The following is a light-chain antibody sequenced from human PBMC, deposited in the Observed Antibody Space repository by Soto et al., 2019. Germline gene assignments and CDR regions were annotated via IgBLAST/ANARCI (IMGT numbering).Light chain of an antibody. Sequence: QSVLTQPASVSGSPGLSITISCTGTSSDVGAYNYVSWYQQHPGKAPKLMIYDVSNRSSGVSNRFSGSKSGNTASLTISGLQAEDEGDYYCISYTGSSTLVVFGGGTKLNVL. J-gene: IGLJ2*01. CDR2: DVS. CDR3: ISYTGSSTLVV. CDR1: SSDVGAYNY. V-gene: IGLV2-14*01.